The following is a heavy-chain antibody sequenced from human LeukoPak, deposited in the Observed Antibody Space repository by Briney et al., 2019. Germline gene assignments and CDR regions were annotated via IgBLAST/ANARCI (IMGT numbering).Heavy chain of an antibody. Sequence: SETLSLTCTVSGGSISDHAWCWIRQPPGRGLEWIGCVYYTGSSEYNASLKSRLTISTDTSNNQLSLKVTSVTAADTAIYSCARLSLIATAGAYSYHSLDIWGQGTTVTVSS. J-gene: IGHJ6*02. CDR3: ARLSLIATAGAYSYHSLDI. CDR2: VYYTGSS. V-gene: IGHV4-59*11. D-gene: IGHD6-13*01. CDR1: GGSISDHA.